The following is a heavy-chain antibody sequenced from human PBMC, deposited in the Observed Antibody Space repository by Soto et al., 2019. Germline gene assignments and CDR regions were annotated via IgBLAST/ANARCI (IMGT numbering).Heavy chain of an antibody. Sequence: QVQLQESGPGLVKPSQTLSLTCTVSGGSISSGGYYWSWIRQHPGKGLEWIGYIYYSGSTYYNPSLQSRVTISVDTSKNQFSLKRSSVTAADTAVYYCAREAAAANWFDPWGQGTLVTVSS. V-gene: IGHV4-31*03. CDR3: AREAAAANWFDP. CDR2: IYYSGST. CDR1: GGSISSGGYY. D-gene: IGHD6-13*01. J-gene: IGHJ5*02.